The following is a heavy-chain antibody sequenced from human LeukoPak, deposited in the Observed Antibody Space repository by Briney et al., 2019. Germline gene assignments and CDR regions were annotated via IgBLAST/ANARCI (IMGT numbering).Heavy chain of an antibody. CDR3: ASSPHIAAAAGGAFDI. Sequence: GASVKVSCKASGYTFTGYYMHWVRQAPGQGLEWMGWINPNSGGTNYAQKFQGRVTMTRDTSISTAYMELSRLRSDDTAVYYCASSPHIAAAAGGAFDIWGQGTMVTVSS. D-gene: IGHD6-13*01. V-gene: IGHV1-2*02. CDR2: INPNSGGT. CDR1: GYTFTGYY. J-gene: IGHJ3*02.